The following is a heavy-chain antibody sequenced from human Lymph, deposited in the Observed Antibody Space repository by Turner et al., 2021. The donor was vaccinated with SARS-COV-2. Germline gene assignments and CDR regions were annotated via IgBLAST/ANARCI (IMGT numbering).Heavy chain of an antibody. CDR1: GFTFSSYG. V-gene: IGHV3-33*01. CDR3: AREESSNGMDV. CDR2: IWYDGSNK. D-gene: IGHD6-13*01. Sequence: QVQLVESGGGVVQPGRPLRLSCTASGFTFSSYGMHWVRQAPGKGLEWVAVIWYDGSNKYYADSVKGRFTISRDNSKNTLYLQMNSLRAEDTAVYYCAREESSNGMDVWGQGTTVTVSS. J-gene: IGHJ6*02.